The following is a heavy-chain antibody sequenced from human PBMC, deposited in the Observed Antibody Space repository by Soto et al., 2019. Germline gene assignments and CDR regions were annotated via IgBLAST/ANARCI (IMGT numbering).Heavy chain of an antibody. V-gene: IGHV3-48*02. Sequence: EVQLVESGGGLVQPGGSLRLSCGASGFTFSSYSMNWVRQAPGKGLEWVSYISSSSSTIYYADSVKGRFTISRYNAKDSLYLQMNSLRDEDTAVYYCAREGESSSPSYYYYYGMDVWCQGATVTVAS. D-gene: IGHD6-13*01. CDR2: ISSSSSTI. CDR1: GFTFSSYS. CDR3: AREGESSSPSYYYYYGMDV. J-gene: IGHJ6*02.